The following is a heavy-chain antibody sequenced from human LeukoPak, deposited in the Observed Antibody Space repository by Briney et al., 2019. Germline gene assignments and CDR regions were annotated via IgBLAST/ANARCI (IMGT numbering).Heavy chain of an antibody. CDR1: GGTFSSYA. J-gene: IGHJ5*02. V-gene: IGHV1-69*05. Sequence: ASVKVSCKASGGTFSSYAISWVRQAPGQGLEWMVRIIPIFGTANYAQKFQGRVTITTDESTRTAYMELSSLRSEDTAVYYCARSGSHDFWSGYSRGNWFDPWGQGTLVTVSS. CDR3: ARSGSHDFWSGYSRGNWFDP. D-gene: IGHD3-3*01. CDR2: IIPIFGTA.